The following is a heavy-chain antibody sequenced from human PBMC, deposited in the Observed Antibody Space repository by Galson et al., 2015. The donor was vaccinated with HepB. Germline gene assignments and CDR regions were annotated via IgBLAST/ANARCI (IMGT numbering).Heavy chain of an antibody. V-gene: IGHV3-53*01. CDR2: IYSGGST. CDR3: ARSLNYYYYYMDV. CDR1: GFTVSSNY. J-gene: IGHJ6*03. Sequence: SLRLSCAASGFTVSSNYMSWVRQAPGKGLEWVSVIYSGGSTSYADSVKGRFTLSRDNSKNTLYLQMNSLRAEDTAVYYCARSLNYYYYYMDVWGKGTTVTVSS.